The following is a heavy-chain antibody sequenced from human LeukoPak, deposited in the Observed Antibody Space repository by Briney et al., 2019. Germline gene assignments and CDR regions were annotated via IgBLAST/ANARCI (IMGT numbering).Heavy chain of an antibody. CDR1: GGSISSYY. J-gene: IGHJ4*02. D-gene: IGHD3-22*01. CDR2: IYYSGST. CDR3: ASSKGDYYDSSGYFPLEY. V-gene: IGHV4-30-4*01. Sequence: PSETLSLTCTVSGGSISSYYWSWIRQPPGKGLEWIGYIYYSGSTYYNPPLKSRVTISVDTSKNQFSLKLSSVTAADTAVYYCASSKGDYYDSSGYFPLEYWGQGTLVTVSS.